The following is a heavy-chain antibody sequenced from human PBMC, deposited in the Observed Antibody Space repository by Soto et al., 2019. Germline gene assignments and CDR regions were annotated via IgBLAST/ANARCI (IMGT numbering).Heavy chain of an antibody. CDR3: ARGDAVITTFSFDY. J-gene: IGHJ4*02. CDR1: GFTFSSYS. D-gene: IGHD3-22*01. Sequence: GGSLRLSCAASGFTFSSYSMNWVLQAPGKGLEWVSYISSSSSTIYYADSVKGRFTISRDNAKNSLYLQMNSLRDEDTAVYYCARGDAVITTFSFDYWGQGTLVTVSS. V-gene: IGHV3-48*02. CDR2: ISSSSSTI.